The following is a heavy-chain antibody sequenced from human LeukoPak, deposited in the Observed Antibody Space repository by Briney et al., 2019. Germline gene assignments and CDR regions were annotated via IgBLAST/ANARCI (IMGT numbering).Heavy chain of an antibody. V-gene: IGHV3-7*02. CDR2: INQDGSEK. Sequence: PGGSLRISRGASGFTFGSYWMSWVRQAPGKGLEWVANINQDGSEKNYVVSVKGRFTISRDNAKNSLFMQMNSLRAEDTAVYYCATNSGWRFDYWGQGTLVTVSS. CDR1: GFTFGSYW. D-gene: IGHD1-1*01. CDR3: ATNSGWRFDY. J-gene: IGHJ4*02.